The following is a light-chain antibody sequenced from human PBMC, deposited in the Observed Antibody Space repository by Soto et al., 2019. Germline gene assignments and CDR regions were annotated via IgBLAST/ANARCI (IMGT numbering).Light chain of an antibody. Sequence: QSALTQPASVSGSPGQSITISCTGTSSDVGSYNLVSWYQQHPGKAPKLMIYEDSKRPSGVSSRFSGSKSGSTASLTISGLQAEDEADYYCCSFAGGRNVFGTGTKVTVL. CDR2: EDS. CDR1: SSDVGSYNL. V-gene: IGLV2-23*01. J-gene: IGLJ1*01. CDR3: CSFAGGRNV.